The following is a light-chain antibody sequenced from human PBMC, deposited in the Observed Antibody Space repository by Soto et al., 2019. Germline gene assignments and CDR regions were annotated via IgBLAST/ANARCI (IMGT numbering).Light chain of an antibody. J-gene: IGKJ5*01. CDR3: QQYAGPPTT. Sequence: VGVTQSAATVSLNTGARATLSCRASQSISAHLAWYQQKPGQAPRVIMYGASRRATGIPDRFSGGGSGTDFTLTISRLEPEDFAVYFCQQYAGPPTTFGQVRLLETK. CDR1: QSISAH. CDR2: GAS. V-gene: IGKV3-20*01.